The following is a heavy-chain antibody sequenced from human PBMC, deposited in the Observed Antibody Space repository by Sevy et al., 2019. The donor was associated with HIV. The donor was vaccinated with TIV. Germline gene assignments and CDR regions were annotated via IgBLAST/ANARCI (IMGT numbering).Heavy chain of an antibody. CDR3: ARVVMSSSWPCFDY. CDR2: ISVNNGNR. Sequence: ASVKVSCKASGYTFTTYAITWVRQAPGEGLEWMGWISVNNGNRNYAQKVQDRVTMTTDTSTYTAYMELRSLRSDDTAMYYCARVVMSSSWPCFDYWGQGTLVTVSS. V-gene: IGHV1-18*01. CDR1: GYTFTTYA. D-gene: IGHD6-13*01. J-gene: IGHJ4*02.